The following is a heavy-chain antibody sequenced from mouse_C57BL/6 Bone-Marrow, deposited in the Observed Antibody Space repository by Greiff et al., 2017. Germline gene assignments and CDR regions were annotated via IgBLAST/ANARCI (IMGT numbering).Heavy chain of an antibody. Sequence: QFTLKVSGPGILQPSQTLSLTCSFFGFSLSTFGMGVGWIRQPSGKGLEWLAHFWWDDDKYYKPALKSRLTNSKDTSKNQVFHKIANVDTADTATYYGDRGTYYYDSSRFDYWGQGTTLTVSS. D-gene: IGHD1-1*01. CDR2: FWWDDDK. V-gene: IGHV8-8*01. J-gene: IGHJ2*01. CDR3: DRGTYYYDSSRFDY. CDR1: GFSLSTFGMG.